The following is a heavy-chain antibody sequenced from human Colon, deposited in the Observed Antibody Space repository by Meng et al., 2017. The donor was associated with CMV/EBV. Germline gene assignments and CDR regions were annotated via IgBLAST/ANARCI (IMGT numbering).Heavy chain of an antibody. CDR1: GFTFSSYA. CDR2: INSDGSST. D-gene: IGHD2-21*01. V-gene: IGHV3-74*01. Sequence: GESLKISCAASGFTFSSYAMSWVRQAPGRGLVWVSRINSDGSSTSYADSVKGRFTISRDNAKNTLYLQMNSLRAEDTSVYYCARACGGDCYSYYFDCWGQGTLVTVSS. J-gene: IGHJ4*02. CDR3: ARACGGDCYSYYFDC.